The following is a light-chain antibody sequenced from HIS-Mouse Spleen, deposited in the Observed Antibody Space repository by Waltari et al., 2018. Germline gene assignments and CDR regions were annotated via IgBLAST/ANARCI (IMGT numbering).Light chain of an antibody. CDR3: YSTDSSGNHRV. J-gene: IGLJ2*01. Sequence: SYELTQPPSVSVSPGQTARITCSGDALPKKYAYWYQQKSGQDPVLVIYEDSKRPSGITERFSGSSSWTMATLTISGAQVEDEADYYCYSTDSSGNHRVFGGGTKLTVL. V-gene: IGLV3-10*01. CDR1: ALPKKY. CDR2: EDS.